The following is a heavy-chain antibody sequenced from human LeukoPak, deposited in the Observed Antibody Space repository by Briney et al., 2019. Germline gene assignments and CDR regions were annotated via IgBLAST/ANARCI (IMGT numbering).Heavy chain of an antibody. Sequence: ASVKVSCKASGYTFTSYDINWVRQATGQGLEWMGWMNPNSGNTGYAQKFQGRVTMTRNTSISTAYMELSSLRSDDTAVYYCARELYDILTGYYFSDYWGQGTLVTVSS. CDR1: GYTFTSYD. CDR2: MNPNSGNT. D-gene: IGHD3-9*01. CDR3: ARELYDILTGYYFSDY. J-gene: IGHJ4*02. V-gene: IGHV1-8*01.